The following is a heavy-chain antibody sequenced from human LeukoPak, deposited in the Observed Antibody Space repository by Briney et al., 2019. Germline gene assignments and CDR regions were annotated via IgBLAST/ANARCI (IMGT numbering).Heavy chain of an antibody. J-gene: IGHJ3*02. D-gene: IGHD3-10*01. Sequence: SETRSLTCAVYGGSFSGYYWSWIRQPPGKGLEWIGEIHHSGSTNYNPSLKSRVTISVDTSKNQFSLKLSSVTAADTAVYYCAGGAGGDAFDIWGQGTMVTVSS. CDR1: GGSFSGYY. CDR3: AGGAGGDAFDI. CDR2: IHHSGST. V-gene: IGHV4-34*01.